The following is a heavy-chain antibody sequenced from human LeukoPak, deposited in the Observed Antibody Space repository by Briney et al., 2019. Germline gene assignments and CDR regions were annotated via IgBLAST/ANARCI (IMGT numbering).Heavy chain of an antibody. J-gene: IGHJ4*02. D-gene: IGHD2-2*01. Sequence: ASVKVSCKASGYTFTSYGISWVRQAPGQGLEWMGWISAYNGNTNYAQKLQGRVTMTTDTSTSTAYMELRSLRSDDTALYFCAREFGSAMASLRYYFDYWGQGSLVTVSS. CDR1: GYTFTSYG. CDR2: ISAYNGNT. CDR3: AREFGSAMASLRYYFDY. V-gene: IGHV1-18*01.